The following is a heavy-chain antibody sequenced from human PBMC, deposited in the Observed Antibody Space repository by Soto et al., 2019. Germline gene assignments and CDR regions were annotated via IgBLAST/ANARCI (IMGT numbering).Heavy chain of an antibody. CDR3: TTGIYYDILTGYHNVAY. CDR2: IKSKTDGGTA. Sequence: SLRLSCVDSGCTLSHPWMTWVRQAAGKGLEWVGRIKSKTDGGTADYAAPVKGRATISRDDSKNTVYLQMNSLKTEDTAVYYCTTGIYYDILTGYHNVAYWGQGALVTVSS. CDR1: GCTLSHPW. D-gene: IGHD3-9*01. J-gene: IGHJ4*02. V-gene: IGHV3-15*01.